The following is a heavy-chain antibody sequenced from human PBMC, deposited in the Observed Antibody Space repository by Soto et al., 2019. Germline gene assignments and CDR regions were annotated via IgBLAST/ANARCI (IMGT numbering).Heavy chain of an antibody. D-gene: IGHD6-13*01. CDR2: IANDASSE. CDR3: ASGASADWYFRWYVAL. V-gene: IGHV3-30-3*02. CDR1: GFTFSNSP. J-gene: IGHJ2*01. Sequence: QVQLVESGGGVVQSGGSLRLSCAASGFTFSNSPMHWLRQAPGKGLEWVAIIANDASSEHYADSVEGRFNISRDNVENTLYVQTAGQRTADTAFYYGASGASADWYFRWYVALGGVCSVVTVCS.